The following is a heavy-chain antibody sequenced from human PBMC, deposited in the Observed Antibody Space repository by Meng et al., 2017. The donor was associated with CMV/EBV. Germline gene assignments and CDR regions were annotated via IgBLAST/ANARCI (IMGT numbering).Heavy chain of an antibody. V-gene: IGHV3-23*01. Sequence: GGSLRLSCAASGFTFSSYAMSWVRQAPGQGLEWVSAISGSGGSTYYADSVQGRFTISRDNSKNTLYLQMNSLRAEDTAVYYCAKFDITGTRIFRRGGVNFDYWGQGTLVTVSS. D-gene: IGHD1-7*01. CDR1: GFTFSSYA. J-gene: IGHJ4*02. CDR3: AKFDITGTRIFRRGGVNFDY. CDR2: ISGSGGST.